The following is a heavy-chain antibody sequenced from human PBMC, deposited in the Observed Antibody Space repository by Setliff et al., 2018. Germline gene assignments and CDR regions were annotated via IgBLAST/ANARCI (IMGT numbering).Heavy chain of an antibody. J-gene: IGHJ4*02. CDR2: ISAYSGNT. CDR3: AKPQVELRWGFES. V-gene: IGHV1-18*01. D-gene: IGHD1-7*01. CDR1: GYTFNNYG. Sequence: GASVKVSCKTSGYTFNNYGITWVRQAPGQGLEWMGWISAYSGNTKYALTLQGRVTMTTDPSTTTAYLELRSLTSDDTAVYYCAKPQVELRWGFESWGQGTPVTAPQ.